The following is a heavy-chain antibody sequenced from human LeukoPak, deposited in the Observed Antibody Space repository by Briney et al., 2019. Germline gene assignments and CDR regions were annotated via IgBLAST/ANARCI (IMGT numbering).Heavy chain of an antibody. Sequence: SETLSLTCAVYGGSFSGYYWSWIRQPPGKGLEWIGEINHSGSTNYNPSLKSRVTILVDTSKNQFSLKLSSVTAADTAVYYCARARRRYDSSGYYIDYWGQGTLVTVSS. D-gene: IGHD3-22*01. J-gene: IGHJ4*02. CDR1: GGSFSGYY. V-gene: IGHV4-34*01. CDR3: ARARRRYDSSGYYIDY. CDR2: INHSGST.